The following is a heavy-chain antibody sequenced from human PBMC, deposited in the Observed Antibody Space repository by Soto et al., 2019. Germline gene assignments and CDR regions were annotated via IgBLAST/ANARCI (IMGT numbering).Heavy chain of an antibody. CDR3: ARLHGYCISSSCHGHYAMDV. D-gene: IGHD2-2*01. CDR2: IYYSGST. Sequence: SETLSLTCTVSGGSISSGTYYWGWIRQPPGKGLEWIGNIYYSGSTYYNPSLNSRVTVSVDTSKNQFSLKVTSVTAADTAVYYCARLHGYCISSSCHGHYAMDVWGQGTTVTVSS. J-gene: IGHJ6*02. CDR1: GGSISSGTYY. V-gene: IGHV4-39*01.